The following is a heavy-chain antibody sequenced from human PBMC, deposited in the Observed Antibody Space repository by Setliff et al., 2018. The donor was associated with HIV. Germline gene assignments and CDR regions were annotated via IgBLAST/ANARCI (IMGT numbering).Heavy chain of an antibody. CDR1: GYAFNGYN. CDR2: VNPKNGDT. V-gene: IGHV1-2*02. D-gene: IGHD3-10*01. Sequence: GASVKVSCKASGYAFNGYNVHWVRQAPGQGLEWMGWVNPKNGDTSYAQKLQGRVTMASDTSINTSYMELSSLRSDDTAIYYCARAAGLWFGEPFDYWGQGSLVTVS. J-gene: IGHJ4*02. CDR3: ARAAGLWFGEPFDY.